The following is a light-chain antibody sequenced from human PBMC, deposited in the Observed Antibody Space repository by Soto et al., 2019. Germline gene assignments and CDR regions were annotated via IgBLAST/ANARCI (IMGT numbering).Light chain of an antibody. V-gene: IGKV3-20*01. CDR2: DTS. CDR3: QQYGRSSQT. CDR1: QSLSGSF. Sequence: DIVLTQSPDTLSLSPGERATLSCRASQSLSGSFVAWYQQKPGQAPRLLIYDTSSRATGIPDRFSGSGSGTVFTLTISRLEPEDFAVYSCQQYGRSSQTFGQGTKLEIK. J-gene: IGKJ2*01.